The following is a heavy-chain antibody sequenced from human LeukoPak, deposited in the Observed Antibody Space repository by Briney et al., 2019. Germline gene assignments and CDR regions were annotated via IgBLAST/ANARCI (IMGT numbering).Heavy chain of an antibody. J-gene: IGHJ5*02. CDR1: DGSISGYS. V-gene: IGHV4-59*01. Sequence: SETLSLTCTVSDGSISGYSWSWIRQPPGKGLEWIGYIYYSGDTNYNPSLKNRVTLSVDASRNQLSLQLSSVTTADTAVYYCVRGPYGASISKWFDPWGQGTLVIVSS. CDR2: IYYSGDT. CDR3: VRGPYGASISKWFDP. D-gene: IGHD4/OR15-4a*01.